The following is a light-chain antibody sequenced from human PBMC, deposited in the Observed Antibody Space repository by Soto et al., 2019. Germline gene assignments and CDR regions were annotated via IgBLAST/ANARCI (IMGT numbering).Light chain of an antibody. J-gene: IGKJ1*01. V-gene: IGKV1-39*01. CDR3: QQSNSIPPWT. CDR1: QTISRY. CDR2: AAS. Sequence: DIQMTQSPSSLSASVGDRVTITCRASQTISRYLNWYQHKPGQGPKLLIYAASTLQSGVSSRFGGSGSGTDFTLTISSLQPEDVATYYCQQSNSIPPWTFGQGTKVEIK.